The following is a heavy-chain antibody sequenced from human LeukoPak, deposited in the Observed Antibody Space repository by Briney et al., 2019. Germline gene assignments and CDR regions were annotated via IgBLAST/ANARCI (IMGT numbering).Heavy chain of an antibody. J-gene: IGHJ4*02. CDR2: ITSSRTT. D-gene: IGHD3-10*01. CDR3: ARDPGSGNYEG. CDR1: GGSISSYY. Sequence: SETLSLACTVSGGSISSYYWNWIRQPAGKGLEWIGRITSSRTTNYNPSLKSRLTMSVDTSKNQFSLRLSSVTAADTAVYYCARDPGSGNYEGWGQGTLVTVSS. V-gene: IGHV4-4*07.